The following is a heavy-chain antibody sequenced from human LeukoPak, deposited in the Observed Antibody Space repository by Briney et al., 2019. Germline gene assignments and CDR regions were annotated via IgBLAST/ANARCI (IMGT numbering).Heavy chain of an antibody. CDR2: IIPIFGTA. Sequence: GASVKVSCKASGGTFSSYAISWVRQAPGQGLEWMGGIIPIFGTANYAQKFQGRVTMTEDTSTDTAYMELSSLRSEDTAVYYCATDAGYYYDSSGYYLRGQGTLVTVSS. V-gene: IGHV1-69*06. CDR3: ATDAGYYYDSSGYYL. J-gene: IGHJ4*02. D-gene: IGHD3-22*01. CDR1: GGTFSSYA.